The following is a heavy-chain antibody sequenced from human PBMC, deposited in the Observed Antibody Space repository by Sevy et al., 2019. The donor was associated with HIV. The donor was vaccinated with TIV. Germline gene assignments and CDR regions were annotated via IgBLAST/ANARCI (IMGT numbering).Heavy chain of an antibody. Sequence: GGSLRLSCTASGFSFNSYDMNWVRQAPGKGPEWISYITTSSSIIYYADSVKGRFTISRDNAKNSLYLQMSSLRVEDTAVYYCARSFYDSSGFSGYYHLDYWGQGTLVTVSS. V-gene: IGHV3-48*01. D-gene: IGHD3-22*01. J-gene: IGHJ4*02. CDR2: ITTSSSII. CDR1: GFSFNSYD. CDR3: ARSFYDSSGFSGYYHLDY.